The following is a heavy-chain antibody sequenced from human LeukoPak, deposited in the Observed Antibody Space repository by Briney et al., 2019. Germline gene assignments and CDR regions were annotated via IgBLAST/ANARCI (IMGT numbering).Heavy chain of an antibody. J-gene: IGHJ4*02. V-gene: IGHV5-51*01. CDR1: GFNFAEYW. Sequence: NHGASLEISCQGSGFNFAEYWIGWVRQVPGKGLEWVASIYPGGSDRRYSPPFQGQVTVSADKSINTVYLQWGSLKASDTAMYYCARHFYDTSTYYSSFDFWGQGTLVTVSS. CDR3: ARHFYDTSTYYSSFDF. CDR2: IYPGGSDR. D-gene: IGHD2/OR15-2a*01.